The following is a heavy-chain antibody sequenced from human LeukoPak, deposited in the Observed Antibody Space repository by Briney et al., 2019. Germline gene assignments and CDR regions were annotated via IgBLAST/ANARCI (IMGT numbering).Heavy chain of an antibody. D-gene: IGHD3-16*01. J-gene: IGHJ4*02. V-gene: IGHV3-9*01. CDR2: ISWNSGSI. CDR3: AKDMDMITFEGALDY. Sequence: GRSLRLSCAASGFTFDDCAMHWVRQAPGKGLEWVSGISWNSGSIGYADSVKGRFTISRDNAKNSLYLQMNSLRAEDTALYYCAKDMDMITFEGALDYWGQGTLVTVSS. CDR1: GFTFDDCA.